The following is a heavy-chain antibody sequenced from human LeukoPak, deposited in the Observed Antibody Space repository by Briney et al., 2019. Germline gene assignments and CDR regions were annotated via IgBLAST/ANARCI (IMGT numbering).Heavy chain of an antibody. CDR2: ISSSGNPI. CDR1: GFTFSAYD. J-gene: IGHJ4*02. V-gene: IGHV3-48*01. Sequence: GGSLRLSCAASGFTFSAYDINWVRQAPGKGLEWVSHISSSGNPIYYADSVRDRFTISRDNAKNSLYLQMNSLRAEDTAVYYCARAFDYWGQGTLVTVSS. CDR3: ARAFDY.